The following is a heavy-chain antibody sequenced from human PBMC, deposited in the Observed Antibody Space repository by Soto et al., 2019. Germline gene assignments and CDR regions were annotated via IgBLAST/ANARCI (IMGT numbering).Heavy chain of an antibody. CDR3: ARGGIVRGVLRRLDP. V-gene: IGHV1-8*01. CDR1: GYSFISSD. D-gene: IGHD3-10*02. CDR2: MNPNSCNA. Sequence: QVQLVQSGAEVKKPGASVKVSCKASGYSFISSDFNWVRQAPGQGLEWMGWMNPNSCNAGYAEKFQGRIPMTRNTSISTADMELSYLTSEDTAVFFLARGGIVRGVLRRLDPWGQGTLVTVSS. J-gene: IGHJ5*02.